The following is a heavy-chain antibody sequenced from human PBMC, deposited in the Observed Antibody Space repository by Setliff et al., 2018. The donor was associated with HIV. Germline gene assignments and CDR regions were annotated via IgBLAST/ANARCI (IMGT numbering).Heavy chain of an antibody. CDR2: IAPNSGDT. V-gene: IGHV1-2*06. CDR1: GYTFGYNY. J-gene: IGHJ4*02. CDR3: AADRNWNDASHDY. D-gene: IGHD1-1*01. Sequence: ASVKVSCKTSGYTFGYNYIHWVRQAPGQGLEWMGRIAPNSGDTKYAQKFEGRVTVTRDTSINTVYMEVSSLRSDDTAVYYCAADRNWNDASHDYWGQGTLVTVSS.